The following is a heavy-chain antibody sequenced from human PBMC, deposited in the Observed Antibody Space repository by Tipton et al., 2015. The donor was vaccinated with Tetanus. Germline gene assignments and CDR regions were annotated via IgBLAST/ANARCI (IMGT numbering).Heavy chain of an antibody. J-gene: IGHJ2*01. CDR3: ARALTGDARYFDL. CDR2: IYLGDSDT. CDR1: GNSFTSYW. D-gene: IGHD7-27*01. Sequence: VQLVQSGAEVKKPGESLKISCKGSGNSFTSYWIGWVRQMPGEGLEWMGIIYLGDSDTRYSPSFQGQVTISADKSISTAYLQWSSLKASDTAMYYCARALTGDARYFDLWGRGSLVTVSS. V-gene: IGHV5-51*01.